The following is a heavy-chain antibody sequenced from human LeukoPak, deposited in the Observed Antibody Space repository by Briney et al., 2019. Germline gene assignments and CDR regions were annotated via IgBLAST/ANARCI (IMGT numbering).Heavy chain of an antibody. CDR3: ARAKPKNMVRGLIMRRESRYYFDY. V-gene: IGHV3-23*01. CDR1: GFTFSNNG. CDR2: ISPSGDIT. J-gene: IGHJ4*02. Sequence: PGGSLRLSCAASGFTFSNNGMNWVRQAPGKGLEWVSGISPSGDITYYADSVKGRFTISRDNSKNTLYLEVISLTAEDTAVYYCARAKPKNMVRGLIMRRESRYYFDYWGQGTLVTVSS. D-gene: IGHD3-10*01.